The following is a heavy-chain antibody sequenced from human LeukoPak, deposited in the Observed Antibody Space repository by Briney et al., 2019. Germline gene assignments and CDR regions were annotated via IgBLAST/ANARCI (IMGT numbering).Heavy chain of an antibody. CDR3: ARDPQTTENYFDY. Sequence: GGSLRLSCAASGFTVSSNYMSWVRQAPGKGLEWVSVIYSGGSTYYEDSVKGRFTISRDNSKNTLYLQMNSLRAEDTAVYYCARDPQTTENYFDYWGQGTLVTVSS. V-gene: IGHV3-66*02. CDR2: IYSGGST. CDR1: GFTVSSNY. J-gene: IGHJ4*02. D-gene: IGHD4-11*01.